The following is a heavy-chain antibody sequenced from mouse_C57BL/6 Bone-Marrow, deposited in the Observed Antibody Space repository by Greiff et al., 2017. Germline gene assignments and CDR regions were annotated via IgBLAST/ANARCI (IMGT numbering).Heavy chain of an antibody. Sequence: EVQLVESGGGLVKPGGSLKLSCAASGFTFSSYTMSWVRQTPEQRLEWVATISGGGGNTYYPDSVKGRFTISRDNAKNTLYLHMSSLRSADTALFYCARHERLRRGAGFVYWGQGTLVTVSA. CDR3: ARHERLRRGAGFVY. J-gene: IGHJ3*01. CDR2: ISGGGGNT. CDR1: GFTFSSYT. D-gene: IGHD2-4*01. V-gene: IGHV5-9*01.